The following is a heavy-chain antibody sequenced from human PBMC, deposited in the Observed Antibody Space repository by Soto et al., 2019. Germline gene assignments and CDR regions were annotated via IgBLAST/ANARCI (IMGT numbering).Heavy chain of an antibody. CDR2: IIPIIGTA. Sequence: QVQLVQSGAEVKKPGSAVKVSCKASGGTFSSYAISWVRQAPGQGLEWMGGIIPIIGTANYAQKFQGRVTITADESTSTAYMELSSLRSEDTAVYYCARGYHITIFGVVTTNYGMDVWGQGTTVTVSS. J-gene: IGHJ6*02. CDR1: GGTFSSYA. V-gene: IGHV1-69*01. D-gene: IGHD3-3*01. CDR3: ARGYHITIFGVVTTNYGMDV.